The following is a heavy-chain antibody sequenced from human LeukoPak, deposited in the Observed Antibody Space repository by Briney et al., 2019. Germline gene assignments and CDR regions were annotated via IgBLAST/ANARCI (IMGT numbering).Heavy chain of an antibody. V-gene: IGHV5-51*01. Sequence: QSLTFSCKGSGYSFPSEGIAWVGPISAKGPEWMGIIYPGDCDARYSASFQGQVTISADKSISTADLQWSSLKASDTAMYYCARPRNHKAAAFDYWGQGTLVTVSS. J-gene: IGHJ4*02. CDR3: ARPRNHKAAAFDY. D-gene: IGHD6-13*01. CDR1: GYSFPSEG. CDR2: IYPGDCDA.